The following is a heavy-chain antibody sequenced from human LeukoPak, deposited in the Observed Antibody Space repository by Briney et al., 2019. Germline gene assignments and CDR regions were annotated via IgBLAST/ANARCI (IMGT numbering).Heavy chain of an antibody. D-gene: IGHD6-6*01. CDR3: ARDRVAARPGDY. V-gene: IGHV1-2*02. CDR2: INPNSAGT. J-gene: IGHJ4*02. Sequence: ASVKVSCKASGYTFTDYYLHWLRQDPGQGLEWVGWINPNSAGTEYAQEFQGRVTMTRDTSNSTAYMELSRLRPDDTAVYYCARDRVAARPGDYWGQGTLVTVSS. CDR1: GYTFTDYY.